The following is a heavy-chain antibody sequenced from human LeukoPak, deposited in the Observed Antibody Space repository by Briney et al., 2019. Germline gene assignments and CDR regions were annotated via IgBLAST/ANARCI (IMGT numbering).Heavy chain of an antibody. Sequence: SETLSLICTVSGGSISSYYWSWIRQPAGKGLEWIGRIETSGNTNYKPSLKSRVTMSVDTSKNQFSLKLSSVTAADTAVYYCAREKVKTAMVTSPRKYYYYMDVWGKGTTVTVSS. V-gene: IGHV4-4*07. D-gene: IGHD5-18*01. J-gene: IGHJ6*03. CDR2: IETSGNT. CDR3: AREKVKTAMVTSPRKYYYYMDV. CDR1: GGSISSYY.